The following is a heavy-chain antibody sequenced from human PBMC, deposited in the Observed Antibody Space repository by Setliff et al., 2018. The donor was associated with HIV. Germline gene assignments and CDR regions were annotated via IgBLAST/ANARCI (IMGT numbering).Heavy chain of an antibody. D-gene: IGHD3-10*01. J-gene: IGHJ6*04. Sequence: PSETLSLTCTVSGGSISSYYWSWIRQPPGEGLEWIGYIFYSGSTNYNPSLKSRVTISVDTSKNQFSLRLNSVTAADTAIYYCTRRGADSYYPRPLDVWGKGTTVTAPQ. CDR2: IFYSGST. V-gene: IGHV4-59*01. CDR3: TRRGADSYYPRPLDV. CDR1: GGSISSYY.